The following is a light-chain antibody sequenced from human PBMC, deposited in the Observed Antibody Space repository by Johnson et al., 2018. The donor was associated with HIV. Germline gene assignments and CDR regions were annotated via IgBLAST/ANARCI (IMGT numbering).Light chain of an antibody. J-gene: IGLJ1*01. CDR2: DNN. Sequence: QSVLTQPPSVSAAPGQKVTISCSGSRSNIGNNYVSWYQQFPGTAPKLLIYDNNQRPSGIPDRFSGSKSGTSATLGITGLQTGEEADYFCGTWDSSLSPFYCFGTGPNVTVL. CDR1: RSNIGNNY. CDR3: GTWDSSLSPFYC. V-gene: IGLV1-51*01.